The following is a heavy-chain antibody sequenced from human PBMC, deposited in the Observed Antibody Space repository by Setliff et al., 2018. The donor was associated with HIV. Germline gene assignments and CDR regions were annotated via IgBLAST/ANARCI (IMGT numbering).Heavy chain of an antibody. CDR2: INHSGST. CDR1: GGSFSAYY. D-gene: IGHD3-22*01. J-gene: IGHJ6*03. Sequence: SETLSLTCAVHGGSFSAYYWTRIRLPPGKGLEWIGEINHSGSTNYSPSLKSRVTISVDTSKNQFSLKLRSVTAADTAIYYCARSDLDNGSGYFDYYSYYMDVRGRGTTVTVSS. CDR3: ARSDLDNGSGYFDYYSYYMDV. V-gene: IGHV4-34*01.